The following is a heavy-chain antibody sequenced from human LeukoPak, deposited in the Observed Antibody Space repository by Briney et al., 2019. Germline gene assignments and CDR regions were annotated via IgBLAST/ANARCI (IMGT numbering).Heavy chain of an antibody. V-gene: IGHV1-46*01. Sequence: ASVKVSCKASGYTFTSYYMHWVRQAPGQGLEWMGIINPSGGSTSYAQKFQGRVTMTRDTSTSTVYMELSSLRSEDTAVYYCARVSVYYDSSGYTKVEDAFDIWGQGTMVTVSS. CDR1: GYTFTSYY. D-gene: IGHD3-22*01. J-gene: IGHJ3*02. CDR3: ARVSVYYDSSGYTKVEDAFDI. CDR2: INPSGGST.